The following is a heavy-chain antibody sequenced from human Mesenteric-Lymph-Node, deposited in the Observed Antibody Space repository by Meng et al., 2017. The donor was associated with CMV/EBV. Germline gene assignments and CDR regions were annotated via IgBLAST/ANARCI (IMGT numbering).Heavy chain of an antibody. CDR1: GFTVSSDY. D-gene: IGHD3-10*01. CDR2: IYGGGGT. V-gene: IGHV3-53*01. CDR3: ARDPSGTPPRHFDY. Sequence: GESLKISCAASGFTVSSDYMSWVRQAPGKGLEWVSVIYGGGGTDYGDSVKGRFTISRDSSQNTVYLQMNGLRAEDTAVYYCARDPSGTPPRHFDYWGQGTLVTVSS. J-gene: IGHJ4*02.